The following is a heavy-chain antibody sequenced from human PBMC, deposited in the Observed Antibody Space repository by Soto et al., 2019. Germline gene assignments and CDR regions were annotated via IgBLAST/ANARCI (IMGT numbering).Heavy chain of an antibody. V-gene: IGHV1-18*01. CDR1: GYTFNNYG. CDR2: IGPYNGNT. Sequence: QVQLVQSGAEVKKPGASVKVSCKASGYTFNNYGISWVRQAPGQGLEWMGWIGPYNGNTDHAQNFQGRVTMTTDTSTYTAYRELRSLRSDDTALYYCARCYCSVGSCYTCWHFDLWGRGTLVTVSS. CDR3: ARCYCSVGSCYTCWHFDL. J-gene: IGHJ2*01. D-gene: IGHD2-15*01.